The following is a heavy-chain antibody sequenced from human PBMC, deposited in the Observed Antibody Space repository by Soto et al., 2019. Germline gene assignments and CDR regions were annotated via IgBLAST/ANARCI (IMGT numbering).Heavy chain of an antibody. CDR1: VFTFSNHD. CDR3: AKDFTPNYYFYGMEV. J-gene: IGHJ6*01. CDR2: ISNDGTKE. Sequence: VGSLRLSCAASVFTFSNHDMHCVRQCPGKWLGWVATISNDGTKENYADSVKGRFTVFRENPKNSLYLQMSSLRRDDTAVYYCAKDFTPNYYFYGMEVLGQGTTVIVSS. V-gene: IGHV3-30*18.